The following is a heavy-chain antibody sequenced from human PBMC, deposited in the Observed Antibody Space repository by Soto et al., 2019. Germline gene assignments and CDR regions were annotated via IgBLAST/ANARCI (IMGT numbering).Heavy chain of an antibody. V-gene: IGHV4-31*01. J-gene: IGHJ5*02. CDR3: ARVWWVGSIRPFLTWFDP. CDR1: GGSISSGGYY. Sequence: SETLSLTCTVSGGSISSGGYYWSWIRQHPGKGLEWIGYIYYSGSTYYNPSLKSPVTISVATSKNQFSLKLSSVTAADTAVYYCARVWWVGSIRPFLTWFDPWGQGTLVTVSS. CDR2: IYYSGST. D-gene: IGHD1-26*01.